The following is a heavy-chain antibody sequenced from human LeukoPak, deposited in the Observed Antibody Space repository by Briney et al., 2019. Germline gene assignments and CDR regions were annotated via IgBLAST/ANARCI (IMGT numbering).Heavy chain of an antibody. V-gene: IGHV5-51*01. D-gene: IGHD2-2*01. CDR2: IYSGDSDT. CDR1: GYTFTSYW. Sequence: GGSLKISCKGSGYTFTSYWIGWVRQMPGKGLEWMGIIYSGDSDTTYSPSFQGQVTISADKSISTAYLQWSSLKASDTAMYYCARRDGYCSSTSCYADYYYGMDVWGQGTTVTVSS. CDR3: ARRDGYCSSTSCYADYYYGMDV. J-gene: IGHJ6*02.